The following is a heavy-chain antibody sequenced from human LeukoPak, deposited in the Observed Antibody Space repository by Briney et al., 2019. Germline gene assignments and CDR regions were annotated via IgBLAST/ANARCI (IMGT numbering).Heavy chain of an antibody. D-gene: IGHD2-15*01. CDR3: ASHCSGGSCYNDY. CDR2: IIPIFGTA. V-gene: IGHV1-69*06. CDR1: GGTFSSYA. Sequence: SVKVSCKASGGTFSSYAISWVRQAPGQGLEWMGGIIPIFGTANYAQKFQGRVTITADKSTSTAYMELSSLRSEDTAVYYCASHCSGGSCYNDYWGQGTLVTVSS. J-gene: IGHJ4*02.